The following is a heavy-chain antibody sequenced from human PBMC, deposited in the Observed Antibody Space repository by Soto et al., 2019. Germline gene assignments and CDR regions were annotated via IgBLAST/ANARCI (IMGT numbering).Heavy chain of an antibody. D-gene: IGHD1-26*01. CDR3: ARRGSGSYYDY. J-gene: IGHJ4*02. CDR1: GFTFSSYA. CDR2: ISGSGDST. Sequence: EVQLLESGGGLVQPGGSLRLSCAASGFTFSSYAMRWVRQAPGKGLAWVSAISGSGDSTYYADSVKGRFTISRDNSKNTVDLQLNSLRGEDTAVYYCARRGSGSYYDYWGQGTLVTVSS. V-gene: IGHV3-23*01.